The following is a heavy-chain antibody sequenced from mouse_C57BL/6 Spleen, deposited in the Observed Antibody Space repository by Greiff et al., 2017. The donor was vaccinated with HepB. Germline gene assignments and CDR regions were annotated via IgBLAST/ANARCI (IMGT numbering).Heavy chain of an antibody. CDR1: GYTFTDYY. Sequence: QVQLKESGAELVRPGASVKLSCKASGYTFTDYYINWVKQRPGQGLEWIARIYPGSGNTYYNEKFKGKPTLTAEKSSSTAYMQLSSLTSEDSAVYFCARGLAYFDYWGQGTTLTVSS. J-gene: IGHJ2*01. CDR3: ARGLAYFDY. CDR2: IYPGSGNT. V-gene: IGHV1-76*01. D-gene: IGHD3-3*01.